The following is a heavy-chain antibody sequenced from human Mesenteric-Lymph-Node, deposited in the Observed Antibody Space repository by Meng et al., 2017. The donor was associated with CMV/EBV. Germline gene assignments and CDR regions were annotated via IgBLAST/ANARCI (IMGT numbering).Heavy chain of an antibody. V-gene: IGHV3-23*01. D-gene: IGHD2-8*01. Sequence: GGSLRLSCAASGFTFTSYTMNWVRQAPGKGLEWVSTISGSGGITYYADSVKGRFTISRDNSRNTLYLQMNSLRAEDTAVYYCAKGYCTNGVCYPDYWGQGTLVTVSS. J-gene: IGHJ4*02. CDR1: GFTFTSYT. CDR3: AKGYCTNGVCYPDY. CDR2: ISGSGGIT.